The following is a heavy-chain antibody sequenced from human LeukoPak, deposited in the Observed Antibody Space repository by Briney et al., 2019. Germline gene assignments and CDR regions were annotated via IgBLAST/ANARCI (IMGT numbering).Heavy chain of an antibody. J-gene: IGHJ4*02. D-gene: IGHD3-22*01. Sequence: PSETLSLTCTVSGGSISNNYWSCIRQPPGKGLEWIGYIYYSGTTNYNPSLKSRVTISVDTSKNQFSLKLSSVTAADTAVYYCARTSSYYYYDSSGYYTHDYWGQGTLVTVSS. CDR2: IYYSGTT. V-gene: IGHV4-59*12. CDR1: GGSISNNY. CDR3: ARTSSYYYYDSSGYYTHDY.